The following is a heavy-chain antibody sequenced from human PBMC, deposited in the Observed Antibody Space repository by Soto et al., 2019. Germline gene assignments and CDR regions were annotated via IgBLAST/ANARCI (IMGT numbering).Heavy chain of an antibody. CDR2: IWYDGSNK. V-gene: IGHV3-33*01. Sequence: QVXXXXSXXGVXQPGXSLXXXXXASGFXFSSYGMXXXRXXPGXXXXXXXVIWYDGSNKYYADSVKGRFTISRDNSKNTLYXXMNXXRAEDTAVYYCARDGIILGGYPFHAFDIWGQGTMVTVSS. CDR1: GFXFSSYG. D-gene: IGHD5-12*01. CDR3: ARDGIILGGYPFHAFDI. J-gene: IGHJ3*02.